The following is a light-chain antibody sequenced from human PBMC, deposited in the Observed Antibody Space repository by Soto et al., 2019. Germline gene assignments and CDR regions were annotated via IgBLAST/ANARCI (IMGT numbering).Light chain of an antibody. CDR2: AAS. Sequence: DIQMTQSPSSLSASVGDRVTITCRASQSISSYLNWYQQKPGKAPKLLIYAASSLQSGVPSRFSGSGSGTDFTLTISSLQPEDFATYYCLQSYSPFLTFGGGTKVDIK. CDR3: LQSYSPFLT. V-gene: IGKV1-39*01. CDR1: QSISSY. J-gene: IGKJ4*01.